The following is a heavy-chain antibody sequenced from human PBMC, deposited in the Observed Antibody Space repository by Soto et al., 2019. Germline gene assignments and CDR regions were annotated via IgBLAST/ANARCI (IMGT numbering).Heavy chain of an antibody. D-gene: IGHD6-19*01. Sequence: SVKVSCEASGGTFSSYAISWVRQAPGQGLEWMGGIIPIFGTANYAQKFQGRVTITADESTSTAYMELSSLRSEDTAVYYCARDSASGYSSGLNWFDPWGQGTLVTVSS. CDR2: IIPIFGTA. CDR1: GGTFSSYA. V-gene: IGHV1-69*13. J-gene: IGHJ5*02. CDR3: ARDSASGYSSGLNWFDP.